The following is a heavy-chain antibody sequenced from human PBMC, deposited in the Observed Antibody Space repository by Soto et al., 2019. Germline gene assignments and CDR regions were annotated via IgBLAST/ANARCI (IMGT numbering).Heavy chain of an antibody. V-gene: IGHV3-30-3*01. Sequence: GGSLRLSCAASGFTFSSYAMHWVRQAPGKGLEWVAVISYDGSNKYYADSVKGRFTISRDNSKNTLYLQMNSLRAEDTAVYYCARGDGPSYGYFGYWGQGTLVTVSS. D-gene: IGHD6-13*01. CDR2: ISYDGSNK. J-gene: IGHJ4*02. CDR3: ARGDGPSYGYFGY. CDR1: GFTFSSYA.